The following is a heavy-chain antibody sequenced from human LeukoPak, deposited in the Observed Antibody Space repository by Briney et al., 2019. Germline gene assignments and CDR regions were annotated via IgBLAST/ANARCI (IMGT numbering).Heavy chain of an antibody. Sequence: HSGGSLRLSCAASGFTLSMYRMYWLREGPGEGVVGVSRIEGDGSTIDYADSVKGRFTISRDNAKNTLYTQMNGLRAEDTAVYYCARDPSARLGYFDYWGQGTLVTVSS. D-gene: IGHD6-6*01. J-gene: IGHJ4*02. V-gene: IGHV3-74*01. CDR1: GFTLSMYR. CDR2: IEGDGSTI. CDR3: ARDPSARLGYFDY.